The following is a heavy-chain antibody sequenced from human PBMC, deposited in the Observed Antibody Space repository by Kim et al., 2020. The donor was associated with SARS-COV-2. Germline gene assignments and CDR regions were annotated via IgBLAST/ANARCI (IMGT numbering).Heavy chain of an antibody. J-gene: IGHJ5*02. D-gene: IGHD2-2*01. V-gene: IGHV4-34*01. CDR3: ARLAYCSSTSCYFPWFDP. CDR2: INHSGST. Sequence: SETLSLTCAVYGGSFSGYYWSWIRQPPGKGLEWIGEINHSGSTNYNPSLKSRVTISVDTSKNQFSLKLSSVTAADTAVYYCARLAYCSSTSCYFPWFDP. CDR1: GGSFSGYY.